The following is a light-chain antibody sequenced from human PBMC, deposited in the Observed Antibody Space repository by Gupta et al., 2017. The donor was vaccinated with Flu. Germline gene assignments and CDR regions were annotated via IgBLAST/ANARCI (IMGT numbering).Light chain of an antibody. V-gene: IGKV2-30*01. Sequence: TQSPLFLPVILGQAASISCNTSHALVYSDGSSYINWLQQSPGQSPRRLLYKGSNRESGVPDRFSGSTSGSHFTLRISVVDAEDFGIYYCRRATDWPLTFGEGTKVEI. J-gene: IGKJ4*02. CDR2: KGS. CDR1: HALVYSDGSSY. CDR3: RRATDWPLT.